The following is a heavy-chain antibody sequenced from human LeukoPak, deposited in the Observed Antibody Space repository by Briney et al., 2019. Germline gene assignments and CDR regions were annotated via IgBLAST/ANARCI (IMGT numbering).Heavy chain of an antibody. CDR3: AKDKDDILTGGFDY. D-gene: IGHD3-9*01. CDR2: ISYDGSNK. Sequence: PGRSLRLSCAASGFTFSSYGMHWVRQAPGKGLEWVAVISYDGSNKYYADSVKGRFTISRDNAKNSLYLQMNSLRAEDMALYYCAKDKDDILTGGFDYWGQGTLVTVSS. V-gene: IGHV3-30*18. J-gene: IGHJ4*02. CDR1: GFTFSSYG.